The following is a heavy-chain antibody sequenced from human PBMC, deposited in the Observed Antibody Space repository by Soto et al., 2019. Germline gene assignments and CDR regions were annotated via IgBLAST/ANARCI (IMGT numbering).Heavy chain of an antibody. CDR2: IYHSGST. CDR1: SGSISSSNW. D-gene: IGHD3-3*01. J-gene: IGHJ6*03. CDR3: ARLRFLEWFAGGYYYMDV. Sequence: QVQLQESGPGLVKPSGTLSLTCAVSSGSISSSNWWSWVRQPPGKGLEWIGEIYHSGSTNYNPSLKSRVTISVDKSKNQFSLKLSSVTAADTAVYYCARLRFLEWFAGGYYYMDVWGKGTTVTVSS. V-gene: IGHV4-4*02.